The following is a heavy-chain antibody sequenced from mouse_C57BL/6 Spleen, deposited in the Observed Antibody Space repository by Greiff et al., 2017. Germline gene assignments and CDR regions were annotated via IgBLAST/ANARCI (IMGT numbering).Heavy chain of an antibody. Sequence: QVQLQQSGAELVKPGASVKISCKASGYAFSSYWMNWVKQRPGKGLEWIGQIYPGDGDTNYNGKFKGKATLTADKSSSTAYMQLSSLTSEDSAVYFCARSLSSLYYFDYWGKGTTLTVSS. J-gene: IGHJ2*01. CDR3: ARSLSSLYYFDY. CDR1: GYAFSSYW. CDR2: IYPGDGDT. D-gene: IGHD6-1*01. V-gene: IGHV1-80*01.